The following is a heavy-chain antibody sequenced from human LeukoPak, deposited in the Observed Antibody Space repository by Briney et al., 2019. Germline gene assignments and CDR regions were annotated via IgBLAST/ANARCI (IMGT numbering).Heavy chain of an antibody. CDR2: MNPNSGNT. Sequence: ASVKVSCKASGYTFTSYDINWVRQATGQGLEWMGWMNPNSGNTGYAQKFQGRVTMTRNTSISTAYKELSSLRSEDTAVYYCAREPYYYDSSGYHGAFDIWGQGTMVTVSS. V-gene: IGHV1-8*01. CDR1: GYTFTSYD. D-gene: IGHD3-22*01. J-gene: IGHJ3*02. CDR3: AREPYYYDSSGYHGAFDI.